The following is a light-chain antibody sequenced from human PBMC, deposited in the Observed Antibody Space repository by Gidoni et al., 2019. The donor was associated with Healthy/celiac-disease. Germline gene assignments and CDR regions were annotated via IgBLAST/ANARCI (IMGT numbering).Light chain of an antibody. Sequence: DIQLTQSPSTLSASVGDRVTITCRASQSISSWLAWYQQKPGKAPTLLIYKASSLESGFPSRFSVSGSGTEFTLTISSLQPDDFATYYCQQYNSYSQTFGQGTKVEIK. CDR2: KAS. J-gene: IGKJ1*01. CDR1: QSISSW. CDR3: QQYNSYSQT. V-gene: IGKV1-5*03.